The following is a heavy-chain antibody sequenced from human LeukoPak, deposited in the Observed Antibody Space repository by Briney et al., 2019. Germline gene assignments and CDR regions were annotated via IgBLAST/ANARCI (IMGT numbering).Heavy chain of an antibody. CDR1: GYTFTSYD. Sequence: ASVKVSCKASGYTFTSYDINWVRQATGQGLEWMGWMNPNSGNTGYAQKLQGRVTMTTDTSTSTAYMELRSLRSDDTAVYYCARELRRVTPGDYWGQGTLVTVSS. CDR2: MNPNSGNT. CDR3: ARELRRVTPGDY. D-gene: IGHD2-21*02. J-gene: IGHJ4*02. V-gene: IGHV1-8*01.